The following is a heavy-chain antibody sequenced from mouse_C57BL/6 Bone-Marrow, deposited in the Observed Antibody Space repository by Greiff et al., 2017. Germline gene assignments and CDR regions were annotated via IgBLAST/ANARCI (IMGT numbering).Heavy chain of an antibody. CDR3: TRLLRSSWFAY. D-gene: IGHD1-1*01. CDR1: GYTFTDYE. V-gene: IGHV1-15*01. Sequence: VQLQQSGAELVRPGASVTLSCKASGYTFTDYEMHWVKQTPVHGLEWIGAIDPETGGTAYNQKFKGKAILTADKSSSTAYMELRSLTSEDSAVYYCTRLLRSSWFAYGGRGTLVTVSA. CDR2: IDPETGGT. J-gene: IGHJ3*01.